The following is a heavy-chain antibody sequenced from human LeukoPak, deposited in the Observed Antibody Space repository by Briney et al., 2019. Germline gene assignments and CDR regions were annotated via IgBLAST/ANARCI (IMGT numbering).Heavy chain of an antibody. CDR3: ARVGSGGAWFDF. CDR2: IYYSGST. J-gene: IGHJ4*02. D-gene: IGHD6-19*01. V-gene: IGHV4-59*01. CDR1: GGSISSSY. Sequence: SETLSLTCTVSGGSISSSYWSWIRQPPGKGLEWIGYIYYSGSTNYNPSLKTRATISMDTSKNQLSLTLTSVTAADTAVYYCARVGSGGAWFDFWGQGTLVSVSS.